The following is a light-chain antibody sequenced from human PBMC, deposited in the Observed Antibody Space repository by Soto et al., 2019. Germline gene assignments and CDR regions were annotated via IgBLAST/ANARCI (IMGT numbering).Light chain of an antibody. CDR2: DAS. CDR3: QQYGTSPYA. CDR1: QSVIDNY. V-gene: IGKV3-20*01. J-gene: IGKJ2*01. Sequence: EIVLTQSPGTLSLSPGERATLSCRASQSVIDNYLAWYQHKPGQAPRLLIYDASTRATAISDRFSGSGSGTDFTLTISSLEPQDFAVYYCQQYGTSPYAFGKGTKLEIK.